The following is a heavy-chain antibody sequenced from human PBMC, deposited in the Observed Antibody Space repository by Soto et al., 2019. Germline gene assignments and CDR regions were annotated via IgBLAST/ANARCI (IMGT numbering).Heavy chain of an antibody. CDR2: IYYSGST. CDR1: GDSISSGGYY. CDR3: ARSSGYSSSRFDY. J-gene: IGHJ4*02. Sequence: SETLSLTCTVAGDSISSGGYYWRWIRQPPGKGLEWIGYIYYSGSTNYNPSLKSRVTISVDTSKNQFSLKLSSVTAADTAVYYCARSSGYSSSRFDYWGQGILVTVSS. D-gene: IGHD6-13*01. V-gene: IGHV4-61*08.